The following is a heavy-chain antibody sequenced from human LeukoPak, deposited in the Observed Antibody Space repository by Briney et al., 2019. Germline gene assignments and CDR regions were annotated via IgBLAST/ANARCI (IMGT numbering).Heavy chain of an antibody. V-gene: IGHV3-66*01. CDR2: IYSGGST. CDR1: GFTVSSSY. CDR3: ARIGRWLVMGYYYYYGMDV. Sequence: PGGALRLSCAASGFTVSSSYMSWVRQAPGKGLEWVSVIYSGGSTYYADSVKGRFTISRDNSKNTLYLQMNSLRAEDTAVYYCARIGRWLVMGYYYYYGMDVWGQGTTVTVSS. D-gene: IGHD6-19*01. J-gene: IGHJ6*02.